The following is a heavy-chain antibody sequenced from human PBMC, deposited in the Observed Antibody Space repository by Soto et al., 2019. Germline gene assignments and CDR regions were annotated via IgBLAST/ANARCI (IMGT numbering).Heavy chain of an antibody. J-gene: IGHJ6*03. V-gene: IGHV4-34*01. D-gene: IGHD6-6*01. CDR3: ARGQQLAGTYYYYMDV. CDR1: GGSFRGYY. Sequence: SETLSLTCAVYGGSFRGYYWSWIRQPPGKGLEWIGEINHSGSTNYNPSLKSRVTISVDTSKNQFSLKLSSVTAADTAVYYCARGQQLAGTYYYYMDVWGKGTTVTVSS. CDR2: INHSGST.